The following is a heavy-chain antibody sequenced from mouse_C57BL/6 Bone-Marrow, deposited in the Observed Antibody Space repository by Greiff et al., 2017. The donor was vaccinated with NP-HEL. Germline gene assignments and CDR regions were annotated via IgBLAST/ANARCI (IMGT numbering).Heavy chain of an antibody. CDR2: INPGSGGT. CDR1: GYAFTNYL. Sequence: QVHVKQSGAELVRPGTSVKVSCKASGYAFTNYLIEWVKQRPGQGLEWIGVINPGSGGTNYNEKFKGKATLTADKSSSTAYMQLSSLTSEDSAVYFCARGDYDGWYFDVWGTGTTVTVSS. D-gene: IGHD2-4*01. J-gene: IGHJ1*03. V-gene: IGHV1-54*01. CDR3: ARGDYDGWYFDV.